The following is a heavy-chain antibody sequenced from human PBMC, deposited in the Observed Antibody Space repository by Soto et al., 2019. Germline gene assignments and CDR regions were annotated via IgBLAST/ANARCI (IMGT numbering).Heavy chain of an antibody. CDR1: GYTFTSYD. V-gene: IGHV1-8*01. J-gene: IGHJ4*02. CDR3: SRGGGGGSLRYFDWLLPADY. D-gene: IGHD3-9*01. CDR2: MNPNSGNT. Sequence: QVQLVQSGAEVKKPGASVKVSCKASGYTFTSYDINWVRQATGQGLEWMGWMNPNSGNTGYAQKFEGEVTRTRSTSIRTAYMELGSLRSEDRAVYYCSRGGGGGSLRYFDWLLPADYWGQGTLVTVSS.